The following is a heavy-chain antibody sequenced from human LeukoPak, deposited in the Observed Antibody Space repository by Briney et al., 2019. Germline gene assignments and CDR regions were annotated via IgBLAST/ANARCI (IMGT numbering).Heavy chain of an antibody. CDR2: INPNSGGT. J-gene: IGHJ4*02. CDR1: GYTFTTYA. V-gene: IGHV1-2*02. CDR3: ARSPDILTGEKFDY. D-gene: IGHD3-9*01. Sequence: ASVKVSCKASGYTFTTYAMNWVRQAPGQGLEWMGWINPNSGGTNYAQKFQDRVTMTRDTSISTVYMELSRLRSDDTAVYYCARSPDILTGEKFDYWGQGTLVTVSS.